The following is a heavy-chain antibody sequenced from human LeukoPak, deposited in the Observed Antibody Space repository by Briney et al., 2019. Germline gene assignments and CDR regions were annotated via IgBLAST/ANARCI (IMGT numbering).Heavy chain of an antibody. J-gene: IGHJ4*02. CDR2: IAYNGIP. V-gene: IGHV4-59*01. Sequence: SETLSLTCTVSGGSINSDYWTWIRQSPGKGLEWIGYIAYNGIPNYNPSLKSRLTISRDTSKNQFSLNLSSVTAADTAVYYCARERHGHPFDSWGRGTLVTVSS. CDR1: GGSINSDY. CDR3: ARERHGHPFDS.